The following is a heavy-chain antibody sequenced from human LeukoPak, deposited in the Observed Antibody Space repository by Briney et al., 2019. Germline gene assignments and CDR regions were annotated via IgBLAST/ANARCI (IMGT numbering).Heavy chain of an antibody. V-gene: IGHV1-18*01. CDR3: ARREGRSASPFFFDS. CDR2: ISCYNGHT. D-gene: IGHD6-6*01. Sequence: ASVTVSCKASGYSFTKYGLNWVRQAPGQGLQWMGWISCYNGHTHYAQNFQGRVTMTTDTSTNTAYMELRGLRSDDTAIYYCARREGRSASPFFFDSWGQGTLVTVSS. J-gene: IGHJ4*02. CDR1: GYSFTKYG.